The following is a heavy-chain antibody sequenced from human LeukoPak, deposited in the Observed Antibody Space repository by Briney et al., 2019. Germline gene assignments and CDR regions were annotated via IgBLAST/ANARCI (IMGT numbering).Heavy chain of an antibody. CDR1: GFTFSSYS. CDR3: ARDRIMPLYDILTGYSS. D-gene: IGHD3-9*01. J-gene: IGHJ5*02. V-gene: IGHV3-21*01. Sequence: GGSLILSCAASGFTFSSYSMNWVRQAPGKGLEWVSSISSSSSYIYYADSVKGRFTISRDNAKNSLYLQMNSLRAEDTAVYYCARDRIMPLYDILTGYSSWGRGTLVTVSS. CDR2: ISSSSSYI.